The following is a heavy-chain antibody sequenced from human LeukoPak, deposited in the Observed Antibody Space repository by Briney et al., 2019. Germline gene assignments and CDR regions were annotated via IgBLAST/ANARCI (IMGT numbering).Heavy chain of an antibody. CDR2: IYPGDSDT. CDR1: GYSFTTYW. J-gene: IGHJ4*02. D-gene: IGHD3-3*01. CDR3: AIRGGSGAEGSFDY. Sequence: HGESLKISCKGSGYSFTTYWIGWVRQMPGKGLEWMGIIYPGDSDTNYSPSFQGHVTISADKSISTAYLQWSSLKASGTAMYYCAIRGGSGAEGSFDYWGQGTLVTVSS. V-gene: IGHV5-51*01.